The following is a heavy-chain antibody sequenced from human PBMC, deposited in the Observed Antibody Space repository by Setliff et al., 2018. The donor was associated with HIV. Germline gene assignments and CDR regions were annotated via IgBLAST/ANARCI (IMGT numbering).Heavy chain of an antibody. J-gene: IGHJ4*02. CDR2: TPNDGSYK. Sequence: SCKASGGSSSTHSMHWVRQAPGKGREWVAFTPNDGSYKNYADSVKGRFTISRDNSKNTLYLQMDSLRDEDTAVYYCTKNLYSYSWSPLDYWGQGTLVTVSS. CDR1: GGSSSTHS. CDR3: TKNLYSYSWSPLDY. D-gene: IGHD5-18*01. V-gene: IGHV3-30*02.